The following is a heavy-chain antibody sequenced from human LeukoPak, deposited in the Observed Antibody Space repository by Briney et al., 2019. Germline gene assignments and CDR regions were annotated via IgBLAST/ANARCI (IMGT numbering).Heavy chain of an antibody. D-gene: IGHD5-24*01. V-gene: IGHV3-7*01. J-gene: IGHJ4*02. CDR3: ARDWRDGYKTVFDY. CDR2: IKGDGSEI. Sequence: PGGSLRLSCAASGFTFSSHWMSWVRQAPGKGLEWVANIKGDGSEIIYVDSVKGRFTISRDNARNSLSPQMNSLRAEDTAVYYCARDWRDGYKTVFDYWGQGTMVTVSS. CDR1: GFTFSSHW.